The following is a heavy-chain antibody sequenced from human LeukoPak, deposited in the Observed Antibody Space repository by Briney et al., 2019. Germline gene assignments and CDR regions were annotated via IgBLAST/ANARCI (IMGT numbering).Heavy chain of an antibody. CDR1: GGSFSGFY. D-gene: IGHD1-14*01. V-gene: IGHV4-34*01. CDR3: VRRSNYYYYGMDV. J-gene: IGHJ6*02. CDR2: INHSGST. Sequence: PSETLSLTCAVYGGSFSGFYWSWIGQPPGTGLEWIGEINHSGSTNYNPSLISRVTISVDTSKNQFSLKLSSVTAADTAVYYCVRRSNYYYYGMDVWGQGTTVTVSS.